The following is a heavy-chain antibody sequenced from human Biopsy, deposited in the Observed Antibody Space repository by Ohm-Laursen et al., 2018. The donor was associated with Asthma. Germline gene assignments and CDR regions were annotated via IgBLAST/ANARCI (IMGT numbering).Heavy chain of an antibody. Sequence: SETLSLTCTVSGGSISSNFYYWGWIRQPPGKGLEWIGNIYKSGQVYYNLSLKSRVTISVDTSKNQFSLQRRSVTAADTAVYYCARQKLVAAEGPFDVWGQGTMVIVSS. V-gene: IGHV4-39*01. CDR3: ARQKLVAAEGPFDV. CDR1: GGSISSNFYY. CDR2: IYKSGQV. J-gene: IGHJ3*01. D-gene: IGHD1-26*01.